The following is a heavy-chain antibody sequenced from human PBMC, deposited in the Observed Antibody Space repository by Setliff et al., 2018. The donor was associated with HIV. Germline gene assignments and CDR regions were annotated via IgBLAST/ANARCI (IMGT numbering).Heavy chain of an antibody. CDR1: GGSISSGSYY. J-gene: IGHJ6*03. CDR2: IYTSGST. Sequence: SETLSLTCTVSGGSISSGSYYWSWIRQPAGKGLEWIGYIYTSGSTNYNPSLKSRVTISVDTSKSQFSLKLSSVTAADTAVYYCARGRSDCSSTSCQYYYYYMDVWGQGTTVTVSS. V-gene: IGHV4-61*09. CDR3: ARGRSDCSSTSCQYYYYYMDV. D-gene: IGHD2-2*01.